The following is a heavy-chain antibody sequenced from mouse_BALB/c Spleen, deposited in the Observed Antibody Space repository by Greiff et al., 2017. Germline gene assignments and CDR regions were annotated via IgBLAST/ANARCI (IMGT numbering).Heavy chain of an antibody. J-gene: IGHJ4*01. V-gene: IGHV2-9-2*01. D-gene: IGHD1-1*01. Sequence: VQLQESGPGLVAPSQSLSITCTVSGFSLTSYDISWIRQPPGKGLEWLGVIWTGGGTNYNSAFMSRLSISKDNSKSQVFLKMNSLQTDDTAIYYCVRGYGSSPYYAMDYWGQGTSVTVSS. CDR1: GFSLTSYD. CDR3: VRGYGSSPYYAMDY. CDR2: IWTGGGT.